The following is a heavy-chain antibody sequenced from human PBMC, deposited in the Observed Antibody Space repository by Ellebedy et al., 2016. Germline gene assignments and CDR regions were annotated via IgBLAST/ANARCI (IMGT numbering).Heavy chain of an antibody. CDR3: ARDRCSGGSCYGY. CDR2: IIPIFGTA. J-gene: IGHJ4*02. CDR1: GGTFSSYA. Sequence: SVKVSXXASGGTFSSYAISWVRQAPGQGLEWMGGIIPIFGTANYAQKFQGRVTITADKSTSTAYMELSSLRSEDTAVYYCARDRCSGGSCYGYWGQGTLVTVSS. V-gene: IGHV1-69*06. D-gene: IGHD2-15*01.